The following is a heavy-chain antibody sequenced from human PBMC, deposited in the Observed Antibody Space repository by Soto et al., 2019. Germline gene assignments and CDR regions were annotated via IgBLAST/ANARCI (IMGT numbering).Heavy chain of an antibody. Sequence: EVQLLESGGGLVQPGGSLRLSCTASGFTLSRYAMNWVRQAPGKGLEWVAGISGSGRDSYYANPLKGHFTIYRDNHNKTLYLKTSSVRADDTAIYFCARGGNSILKDYNYINDWGKGTSVTVSS. D-gene: IGHD2-15*01. CDR3: ARGGNSILKDYNYIND. J-gene: IGHJ6*03. CDR1: GFTLSRYA. V-gene: IGHV3-23*01. CDR2: ISGSGRDS.